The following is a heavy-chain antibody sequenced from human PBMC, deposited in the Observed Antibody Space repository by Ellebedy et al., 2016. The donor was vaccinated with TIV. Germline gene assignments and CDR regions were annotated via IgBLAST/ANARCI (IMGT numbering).Heavy chain of an antibody. V-gene: IGHV6-1*01. CDR3: ARDFTTVRGVMNPFDY. J-gene: IGHJ4*02. CDR2: TYYRSKWYN. D-gene: IGHD3-10*01. Sequence: SQTLSLTXXISGDSVSGNSVAWSWIRQSPSRGLQWLGRTYYRSKWYNYYAESVKSRITINQDTSKNQFSLQLNSVTPEDTAVYYCARDFTTVRGVMNPFDYWGQGTLVIVSS. CDR1: GDSVSGNSVA.